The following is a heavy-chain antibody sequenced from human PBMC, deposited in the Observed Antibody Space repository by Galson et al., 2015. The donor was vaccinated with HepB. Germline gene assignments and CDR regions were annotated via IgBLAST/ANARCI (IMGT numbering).Heavy chain of an antibody. CDR2: IDPSDSYT. CDR3: ARGTTVDYDGMDV. CDR1: GYSFSSYW. J-gene: IGHJ6*02. D-gene: IGHD4-23*01. Sequence: QSGAEVKKPGESLRISCKGSGYSFSSYWINWVRQMPGKGLEWMGRIDPSDSYTNYSPSFQGHVIFSADRSIRTAYLQWDSLKASDTAMYYCARGTTVDYDGMDVWGQGTTVTVSS. V-gene: IGHV5-10-1*01.